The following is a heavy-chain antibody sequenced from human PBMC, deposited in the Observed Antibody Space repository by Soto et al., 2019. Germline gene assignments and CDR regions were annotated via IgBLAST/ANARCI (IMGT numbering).Heavy chain of an antibody. D-gene: IGHD2-2*01. CDR2: IYSGGST. CDR1: GGFVNSDTHS. V-gene: IGHV4-61*01. Sequence: ETLRLTSTVSGGFVNSDTHSWSWNRQTPGKRLEWIGFIYSGGSTKNPSLRSRVTMSVDTSKNQFSLKLRSVIVADTAVYHCARFVRSCSATTCSTRADVWGQGITVTVSS. J-gene: IGHJ6*02. CDR3: ARFVRSCSATTCSTRADV.